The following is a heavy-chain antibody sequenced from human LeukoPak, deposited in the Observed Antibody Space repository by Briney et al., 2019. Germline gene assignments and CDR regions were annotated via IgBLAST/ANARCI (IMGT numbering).Heavy chain of an antibody. Sequence: SETLSLTCTVSGGSISSSSYYWGWIRQPPGKGLEWIGSIYYSGSTYYNPSLKSRVTISVDTSKNQFSLKLSSVTAADTAVYYCARGGYFDYWGQGTLVTVSS. V-gene: IGHV4-39*07. J-gene: IGHJ4*02. CDR3: ARGGYFDY. CDR2: IYYSGST. CDR1: GGSISSSSYY.